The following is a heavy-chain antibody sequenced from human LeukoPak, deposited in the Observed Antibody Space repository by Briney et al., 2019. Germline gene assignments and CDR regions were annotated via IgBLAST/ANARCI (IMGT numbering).Heavy chain of an antibody. J-gene: IGHJ6*03. CDR3: ARDPYSGNYGNYYYYYMDV. Sequence: GGSLRLSCAASGFSFSNYNMNWVRQAPGKGLEWVSSITSTSSYIYYADSVKGRFTISRDNAKNSLYLQMNSLRAEDTALYFCARDPYSGNYGNYYYYYMDVWGKGTTVTISS. D-gene: IGHD1-26*01. CDR1: GFSFSNYN. V-gene: IGHV3-21*01. CDR2: ITSTSSYI.